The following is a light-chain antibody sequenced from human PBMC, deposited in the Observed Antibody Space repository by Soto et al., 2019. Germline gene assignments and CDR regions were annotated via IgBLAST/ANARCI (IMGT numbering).Light chain of an antibody. Sequence: QSVLTQPASVSGSPGQSITISCTGTSSDVGGYNHVSWYQIHPGKAPKRIIYEVTSRPSGVSYRFSGSKSGNSASLTISGLQAEDEADYYCSSYASSSSYVFGGGTKLTVL. CDR3: SSYASSSSYV. CDR2: EVT. V-gene: IGLV2-14*01. CDR1: SSDVGGYNH. J-gene: IGLJ1*01.